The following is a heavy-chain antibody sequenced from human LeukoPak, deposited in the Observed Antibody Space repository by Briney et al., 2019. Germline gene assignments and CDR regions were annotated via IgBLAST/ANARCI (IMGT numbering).Heavy chain of an antibody. V-gene: IGHV3-66*01. CDR1: GFTVSSNY. CDR3: AKDHKFEGTAAYFDC. D-gene: IGHD2-2*01. CDR2: IYSGGST. J-gene: IGHJ4*02. Sequence: PGGSLRLSCAASGFTVSSNYMSWVRQAPGKGLEWVSVIYSGGSTYYADSVKGRFTISRDNSKNTLYLQMNSLRAEDTAVYYCAKDHKFEGTAAYFDCWGQGTLVTVSS.